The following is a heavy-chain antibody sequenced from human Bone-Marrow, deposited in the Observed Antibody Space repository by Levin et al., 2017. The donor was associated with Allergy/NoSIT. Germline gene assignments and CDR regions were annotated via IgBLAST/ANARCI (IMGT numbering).Heavy chain of an antibody. CDR1: GFTLSNFG. V-gene: IGHV3-33*01. J-gene: IGHJ4*02. CDR2: ITSDGSQR. CDR3: VRGLYHSSGTYNPPFDY. D-gene: IGHD3-10*01. Sequence: QAGGSLRLSCAASGFTLSNFGVHWARRAPGKGLEWVAAITSDGSQRFYAESAKGRSTISRDNSKNTVDLQINSLTAEDTAVYYCVRGLYHSSGTYNPPFDYWGQGTLVTVSS.